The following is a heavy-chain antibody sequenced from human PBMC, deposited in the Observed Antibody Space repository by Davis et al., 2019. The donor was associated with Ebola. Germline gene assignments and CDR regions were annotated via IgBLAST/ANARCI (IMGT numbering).Heavy chain of an antibody. CDR2: ISAYNGKT. J-gene: IGHJ3*02. CDR1: GYTFTSYG. CDR3: ARVSGPATIFPVGDALDT. Sequence: ASVKVSCKASGYTFTSYGISWVRQAPGQGLEWMGWISAYNGKTNYAQKLQGRVTMTRDTSITTAYMELTRLTSDDTAVYYCARVSGPATIFPVGDALDTWGQGTMVTVSS. V-gene: IGHV1-18*01. D-gene: IGHD3-10*02.